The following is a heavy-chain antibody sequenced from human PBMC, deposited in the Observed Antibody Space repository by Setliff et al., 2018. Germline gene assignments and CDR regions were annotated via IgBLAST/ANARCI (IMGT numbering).Heavy chain of an antibody. J-gene: IGHJ4*02. V-gene: IGHV4-61*09. CDR1: GGSINSGSYF. CDR3: ARQVDTPMAPIDY. D-gene: IGHD5-18*01. Sequence: SETLSLTCTVSGGSINSGSYFWAWIRRSAGNKLEWIGHIYSSGSTEYNPSLKSRVTMSIDASKNQLSLKLSSVTAADSAIYYCARQVDTPMAPIDYWGQGTLVTVSS. CDR2: IYSSGST.